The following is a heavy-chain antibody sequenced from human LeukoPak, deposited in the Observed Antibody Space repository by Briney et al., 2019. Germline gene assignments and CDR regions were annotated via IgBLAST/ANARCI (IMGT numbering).Heavy chain of an antibody. CDR2: IYYSGST. CDR3: AGAWEKLNWFDP. V-gene: IGHV4-30-4*01. CDR1: GGSISSGDYY. D-gene: IGHD1-26*01. Sequence: SETLSLTCTVSGGSISSGDYYWSWIRQPPGKGLEWIGYIYYSGSTYYNPSLKSRVTMSVDTSKNQFSLKLSSVTAADTAVYYCAGAWEKLNWFDPGGRGTLVTVS. J-gene: IGHJ5*02.